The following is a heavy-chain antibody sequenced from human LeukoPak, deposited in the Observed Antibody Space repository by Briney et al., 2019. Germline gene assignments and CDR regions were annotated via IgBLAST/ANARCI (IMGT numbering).Heavy chain of an antibody. Sequence: SETLSLTCTVSGYSISSGYYWGWIRQPPGKGLEWIGSIYHSGSTCYNPSLKSRVTISVDTSKNQFSLNLTSVTAADTAVYYCARVLRMVRGVKASSAAKDYYYMDVWGKGTTVTISS. V-gene: IGHV4-38-2*02. CDR2: IYHSGST. CDR1: GYSISSGYY. J-gene: IGHJ6*03. D-gene: IGHD3-10*01. CDR3: ARVLRMVRGVKASSAAKDYYYMDV.